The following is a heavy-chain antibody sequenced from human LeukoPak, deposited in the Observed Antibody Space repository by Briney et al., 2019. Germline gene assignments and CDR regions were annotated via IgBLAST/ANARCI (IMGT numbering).Heavy chain of an antibody. Sequence: GGSLRLSCAASGFTVSSNHMSWVRQAPGKGLEWVSVIYSGGSTYYADSVKGRFTISRDNSKNTLYLQMNSLRAEDTAVYYCASGVTGTTVYYYYGMDVWGQGTTVTVSS. CDR1: GFTVSSNH. D-gene: IGHD1-7*01. CDR3: ASGVTGTTVYYYYGMDV. CDR2: IYSGGST. J-gene: IGHJ6*02. V-gene: IGHV3-66*01.